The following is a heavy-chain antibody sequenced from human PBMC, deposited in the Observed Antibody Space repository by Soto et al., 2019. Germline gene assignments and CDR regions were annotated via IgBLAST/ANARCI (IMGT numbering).Heavy chain of an antibody. CDR1: GFTFSNYA. D-gene: IGHD4-17*01. CDR2: ISYDVSNK. V-gene: IGHV3-30-3*01. CDR3: ARGGDYLGGKFDY. J-gene: IGHJ4*02. Sequence: QVQLVESGGGVVQPGRSLRLSCAASGFTFSNYAMHWVRQAPGKGLEWVAIISYDVSNKYYADSVTGRFTISRDNSKNTLYLQMNSMRTWDTAVYYCARGGDYLGGKFDYWGQGTLVTVSS.